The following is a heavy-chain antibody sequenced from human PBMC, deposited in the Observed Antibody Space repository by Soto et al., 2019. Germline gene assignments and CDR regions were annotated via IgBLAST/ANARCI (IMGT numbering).Heavy chain of an antibody. CDR1: GGSISSGGYY. CDR2: IYYSGST. V-gene: IGHV4-31*03. CDR3: ARKVVTWHYYHYYGMDV. J-gene: IGHJ6*02. D-gene: IGHD4-4*01. Sequence: SETLSLTCTVSGGSISSGGYYWSWIRQHPGKGLEWIGYIYYSGSTYYNPSLKSRVTISVDTSKNQFSLKLSSVTAADTALYYCARKVVTWHYYHYYGMDVWGQGTTVPVYS.